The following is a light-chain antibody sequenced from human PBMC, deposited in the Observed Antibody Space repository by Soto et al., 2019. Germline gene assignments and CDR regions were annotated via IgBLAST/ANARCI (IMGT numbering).Light chain of an antibody. V-gene: IGKV3-11*01. CDR3: QQRSNWL. Sequence: EIVLTQSPATLSLSPVERATLSCRASQSVGSYLAWYQQKPGQTPRLLIYDASNRATAIPARFSGSGSGTDFTLTISSLEPEDFAVYYCQQRSNWLFGPGTKVDIK. J-gene: IGKJ3*01. CDR1: QSVGSY. CDR2: DAS.